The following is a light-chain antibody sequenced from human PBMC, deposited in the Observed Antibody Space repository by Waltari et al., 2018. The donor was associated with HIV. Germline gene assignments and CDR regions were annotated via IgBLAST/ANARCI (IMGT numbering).Light chain of an antibody. Sequence: SYDLTQPPSVSASPGQTARITCSGNALPKQYAYWYQQKPGQAPVLLIYKDTERPSGIPERFSGSSSGTTVTLTISGVQAEDDADYYCQSADTTGSLYVFGTGTKVTV. CDR1: ALPKQY. J-gene: IGLJ1*01. CDR3: QSADTTGSLYV. CDR2: KDT. V-gene: IGLV3-25*03.